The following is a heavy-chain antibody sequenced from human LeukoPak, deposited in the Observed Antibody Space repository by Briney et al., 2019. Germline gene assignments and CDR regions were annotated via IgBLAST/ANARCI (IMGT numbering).Heavy chain of an antibody. CDR2: INPNSGVT. CDR3: ARDSLPGEDGSGTIDP. Sequence: ASVKVSCKASGYTFTGYYMHWVRQAPGQGLEWMGWINPNSGVTNYAQKFQGRVTMTRDTSISTAYMDLSRLRSGDTAVYYCARDSLPGEDGSGTIDPWGQGTLVTVSS. CDR1: GYTFTGYY. V-gene: IGHV1-2*02. J-gene: IGHJ5*02. D-gene: IGHD3-10*01.